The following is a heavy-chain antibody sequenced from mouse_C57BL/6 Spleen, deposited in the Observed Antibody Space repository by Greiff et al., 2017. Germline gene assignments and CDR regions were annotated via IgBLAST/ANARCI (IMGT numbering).Heavy chain of an antibody. D-gene: IGHD2-3*01. CDR3: ARGGDGYYSYWYFDV. Sequence: VQLQQPGAELVRPGSSVKLSCKASGYTFTSYWMDWVKQRPGQGLEWIGNIYPSDSETHYNQKFKDKATLTVDKSSSQAYMQLSSLTSEDSAVYYCARGGDGYYSYWYFDVWGTGTTVTVSS. CDR2: IYPSDSET. J-gene: IGHJ1*03. CDR1: GYTFTSYW. V-gene: IGHV1-61*01.